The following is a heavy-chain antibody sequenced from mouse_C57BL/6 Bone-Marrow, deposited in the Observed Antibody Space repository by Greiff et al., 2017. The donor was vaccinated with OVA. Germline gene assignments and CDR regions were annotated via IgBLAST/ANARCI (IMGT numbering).Heavy chain of an antibody. J-gene: IGHJ2*01. CDR2: IYPGSGST. CDR1: GYTFTSYW. V-gene: IGHV1-55*01. CDR3: ARSPNYFDY. Sequence: VQLQESGAELVKPGASVKMSCKASGYTFTSYWITWVKQRPGQGLEWIGDIYPGSGSTNYNEKFKSKATLTVDTSSSTAYMQLSSLTSEDSAVYYCARSPNYFDYWGQGTTLTVSS.